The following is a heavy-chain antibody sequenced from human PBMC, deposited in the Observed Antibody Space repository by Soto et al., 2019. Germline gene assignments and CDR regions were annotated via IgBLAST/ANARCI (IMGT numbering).Heavy chain of an antibody. V-gene: IGHV3-7*01. D-gene: IGHD6-19*01. J-gene: IGHJ4*02. Sequence: LRLSCAASGFTFSSSWMNWVRQAPGKGLEWVAGIKEDGSEKYYVEFVKGRFTISRDNAENSLYLQMNSLRAEGTAVYYCAKGRGSGWAWYFDNWGQGTLVTVSS. CDR2: IKEDGSEK. CDR1: GFTFSSSW. CDR3: AKGRGSGWAWYFDN.